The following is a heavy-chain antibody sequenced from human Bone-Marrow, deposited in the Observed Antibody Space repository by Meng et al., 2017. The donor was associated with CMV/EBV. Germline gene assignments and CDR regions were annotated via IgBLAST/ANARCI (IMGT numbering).Heavy chain of an antibody. Sequence: SETLSLTCTVSGGSISSGDYYWSWIRRPPGKGLEWIGYIYYSGSTYYNPSLKSRVTISVDTSKNQFSLKLSSVTAADTAVYYCARDGRGYCSSTSCSIAYGMDVWGQGTTVTVSS. J-gene: IGHJ6*02. CDR1: GGSISSGDYY. V-gene: IGHV4-30-4*08. D-gene: IGHD2-2*01. CDR3: ARDGRGYCSSTSCSIAYGMDV. CDR2: IYYSGST.